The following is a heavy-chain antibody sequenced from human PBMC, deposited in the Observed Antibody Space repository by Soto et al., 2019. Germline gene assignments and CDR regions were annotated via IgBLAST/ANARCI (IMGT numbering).Heavy chain of an antibody. Sequence: ASVKVSCKASGGTFSSYAISWVRQAPGQGLEWMGGIIPIFGTANYAQKFQGRVTITADESTSTAYMELSSLRSEDTAVYYCARFFYGDYVKAYFDYWGQGTLVTVSS. V-gene: IGHV1-69*13. CDR2: IIPIFGTA. D-gene: IGHD4-17*01. CDR1: GGTFSSYA. J-gene: IGHJ4*02. CDR3: ARFFYGDYVKAYFDY.